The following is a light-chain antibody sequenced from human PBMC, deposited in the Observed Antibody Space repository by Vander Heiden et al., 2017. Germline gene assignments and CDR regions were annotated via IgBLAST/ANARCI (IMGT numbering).Light chain of an antibody. CDR3: LLYYGSSQLV. J-gene: IGLJ2*01. CDR2: STG. V-gene: IGLV7-43*01. Sequence: QPVMTLRLSLTLSPRGPVPLTCASRTGAVTTGDYPSWFQQKPGQAPRALIYSTGNKHSWTPARFSGSLLGGKAALTLSGVQPEDEADYYCLLYYGSSQLVFGGGTKLTVL. CDR1: TGAVTTGDY.